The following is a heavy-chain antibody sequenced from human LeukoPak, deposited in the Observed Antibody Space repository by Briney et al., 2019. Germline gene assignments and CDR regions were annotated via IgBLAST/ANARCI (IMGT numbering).Heavy chain of an antibody. D-gene: IGHD6-6*01. V-gene: IGHV4-59*08. Sequence: SETLSLTCTVSGGSISSYYWSWIRQPPGKGLEWIGYIYYSGSTNYNPSLKSRVTISVDTSKKQFSLKLSSVTAADTAVYYCARGYSSSSGRPDYWGQGTLVTVSS. CDR2: IYYSGST. CDR3: ARGYSSSSGRPDY. CDR1: GGSISSYY. J-gene: IGHJ4*02.